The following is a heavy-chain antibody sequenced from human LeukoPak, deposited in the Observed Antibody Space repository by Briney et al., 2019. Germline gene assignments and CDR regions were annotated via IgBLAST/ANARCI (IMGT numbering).Heavy chain of an antibody. J-gene: IGHJ5*02. D-gene: IGHD3-10*01. V-gene: IGHV3-23*01. CDR1: GFTFSSYA. CDR2: ISGSGGST. CDR3: AKDPAVVRENWFDP. Sequence: GRTLRLSCAASGFTFSSYAMSWVRQAPGKGLEWVSAISGSGGSTYYADSVKGRFTISRDNSKNTLYLQMNSLRAEDTAVYYCAKDPAVVRENWFDPWGQGTLVTVSS.